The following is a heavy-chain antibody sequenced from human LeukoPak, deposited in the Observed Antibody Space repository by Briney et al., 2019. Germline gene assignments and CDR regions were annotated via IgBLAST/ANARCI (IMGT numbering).Heavy chain of an antibody. D-gene: IGHD4-17*01. Sequence: PSETLSLTCTVSGGSISSGDYYWSWIRQPPGKGLEWIGSIYYNGNTYYNPSLKSRVTISVDTSKNQFSLKLSSVTAADTAVYYCARAPVTTAPTYYFDYWGQGTLVTVSS. CDR3: ARAPVTTAPTYYFDY. J-gene: IGHJ4*02. V-gene: IGHV4-39*07. CDR1: GGSISSGDYY. CDR2: IYYNGNT.